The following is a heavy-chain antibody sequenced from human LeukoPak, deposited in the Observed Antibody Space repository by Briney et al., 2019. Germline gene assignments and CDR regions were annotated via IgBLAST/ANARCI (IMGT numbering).Heavy chain of an antibody. CDR3: ARDHSTMVRGVNWFDP. CDR2: IYYSGST. D-gene: IGHD3-10*01. V-gene: IGHV4-59*01. J-gene: IGHJ5*02. CDR1: GGSISSYY. Sequence: PSETLSLTCTVSGGSISSYYWSWIRQPPGKGLEWIGYIYYSGSTNYNPSLKSRVTISVDTSKNQFSLKLSSVTAADTAVYYCARDHSTMVRGVNWFDPWGQGTLVTVSS.